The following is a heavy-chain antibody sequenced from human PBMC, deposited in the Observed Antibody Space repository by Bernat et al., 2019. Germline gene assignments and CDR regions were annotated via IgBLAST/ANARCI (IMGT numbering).Heavy chain of an antibody. Sequence: EVQLVESGGGLVQPGGSLRLSCAASGFTVSSNYMSWVRQAPGKGLEWVSVIYSGGSTYYADSVKGRFTISRDNSKNTLYLQMNSLRAEDTAVYHCARGVLESLTPLHYYYYGMDVWGQGTTVTVSS. D-gene: IGHD1-20*01. CDR1: GFTVSSNY. CDR2: IYSGGST. J-gene: IGHJ6*02. V-gene: IGHV3-66*01. CDR3: ARGVLESLTPLHYYYYGMDV.